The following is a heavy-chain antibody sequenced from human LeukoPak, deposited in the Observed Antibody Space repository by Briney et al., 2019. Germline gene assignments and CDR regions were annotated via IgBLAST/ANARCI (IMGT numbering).Heavy chain of an antibody. CDR1: GFTLGDYA. D-gene: IGHD4-17*01. V-gene: IGHV3-49*03. CDR2: IRRKAYGGTT. J-gene: IGHJ4*02. Sequence: PGGSLRLSCTASGFTLGDYAMRWFRQARGEGREGGGFIRRKAYGGTTEYAASVKGRFTITREDSKSIAYLQMNSPKTEATAAYYCTREDTTVTTPPDYWGQGTLVTVSS. CDR3: TREDTTVTTPPDY.